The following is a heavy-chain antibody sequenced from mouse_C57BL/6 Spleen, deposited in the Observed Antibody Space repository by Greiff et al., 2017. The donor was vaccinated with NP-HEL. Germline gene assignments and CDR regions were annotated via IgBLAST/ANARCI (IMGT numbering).Heavy chain of an antibody. CDR1: GYTFTSYG. CDR3: ARYYDSAWFAY. V-gene: IGHV1-81*01. D-gene: IGHD2-4*01. J-gene: IGHJ3*01. Sequence: VQLQQSGAELARPGASVKLSCKASGYTFTSYGISWVKQRTGQGLEWIGEIDPRSGNTYYNEKFKGKATLTADKSSSTAYMELRSLTSEDSAVYFCARYYDSAWFAYWGQGTLVTVSA. CDR2: IDPRSGNT.